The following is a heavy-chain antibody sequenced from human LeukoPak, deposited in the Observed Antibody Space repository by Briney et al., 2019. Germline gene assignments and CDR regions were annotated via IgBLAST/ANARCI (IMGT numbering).Heavy chain of an antibody. CDR2: ILHDGSNK. CDR1: GFTVSSNY. V-gene: IGHV3-30*03. J-gene: IGHJ4*02. Sequence: PGGSLRLSCAASGFTVSSNYMSWVRQAPGKGLEWVTLILHDGSNKYYADFVKGRFSISRDNSKNTVYLHMNSLRPEDTAVYYCARGPGSGYDTAPFDYWGQGTLVTVSS. D-gene: IGHD5-12*01. CDR3: ARGPGSGYDTAPFDY.